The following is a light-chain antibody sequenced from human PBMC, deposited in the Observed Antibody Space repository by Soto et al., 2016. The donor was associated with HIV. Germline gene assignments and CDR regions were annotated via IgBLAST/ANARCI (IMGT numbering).Light chain of an antibody. J-gene: IGKJ1*01. CDR1: QGISSY. CDR3: QQYDRFPWT. V-gene: IGKV1-8*01. CDR2: AAS. Sequence: AIRMTQSPSSLSASTGDRVTITCRASQGISSYLAWYQQKPGKAPKLLIYAASTLQSGAPSRFSGSGSGTEFSLTISGLQSDDSATYYCQQYDRFPWTFGQGTNVEI.